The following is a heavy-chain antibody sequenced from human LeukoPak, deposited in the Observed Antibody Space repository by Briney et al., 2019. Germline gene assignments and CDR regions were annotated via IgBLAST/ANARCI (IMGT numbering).Heavy chain of an antibody. CDR1: GYTFTNNY. D-gene: IGHD2-15*01. J-gene: IGHJ6*02. CDR2: IIPSGGGT. Sequence: ASVKVSCKASGYTFTNNYIHWVRQAPGQGLEWMGRIIPSGGGTIYAQKFQGRVTITADESTSTAYMELSSLRSEDTAVYYCARDIVVVVAATGYYYYYGMDVWGQGATVTVSS. V-gene: IGHV1-46*01. CDR3: ARDIVVVVAATGYYYYYGMDV.